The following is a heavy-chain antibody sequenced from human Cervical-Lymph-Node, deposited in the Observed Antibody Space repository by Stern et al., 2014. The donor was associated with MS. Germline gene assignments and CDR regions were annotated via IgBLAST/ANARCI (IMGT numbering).Heavy chain of an antibody. J-gene: IGHJ4*02. D-gene: IGHD3-22*01. CDR3: TTVRYDRSSKLDF. CDR2: IKDKIDGGKT. CDR1: GFTFKTAW. V-gene: IGHV3-15*01. Sequence: VHLVQSGGGLVKPGGSLRLSCAASGFTFKTAWVSWGRQAPGQGLERVGRIKDKIDGGKTDYAAPVKGRFTISRDDSKNPLYLALNSLKTEDTAVYYCTTVRYDRSSKLDFWGQGTLVTVSS.